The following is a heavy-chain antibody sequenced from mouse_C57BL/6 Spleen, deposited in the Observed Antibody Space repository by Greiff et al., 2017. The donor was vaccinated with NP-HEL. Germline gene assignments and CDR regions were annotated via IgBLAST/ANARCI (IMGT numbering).Heavy chain of an antibody. CDR2: ISDGGSYT. CDR3: ARETTVVGYFDV. D-gene: IGHD1-1*01. Sequence: EVHLVESGGGLVKPGGSLKLSCAASGFTFSSYAMSWVRQTPEKRLEWVATISDGGSYTYYPDNVKGRFTISRDNAKNNLYLQMSHLKSEDTAMYYCARETTVVGYFDVWGTGTTVTVSS. V-gene: IGHV5-4*01. J-gene: IGHJ1*03. CDR1: GFTFSSYA.